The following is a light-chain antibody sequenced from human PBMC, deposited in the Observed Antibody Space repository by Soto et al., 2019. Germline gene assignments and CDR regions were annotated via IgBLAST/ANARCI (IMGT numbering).Light chain of an antibody. CDR2: DVT. J-gene: IGLJ1*01. Sequence: QSALTQPRSVSGSPGQSVTISCTGTSSDVGAYNAVSWYQQNPGKAPKFMIYDVTKRPSGVPDRFSGSKSGNTASLTISGLQAEDEADYYCFSYAGNYIYVFGTGTKLTVL. V-gene: IGLV2-11*01. CDR3: FSYAGNYIYV. CDR1: SSDVGAYNA.